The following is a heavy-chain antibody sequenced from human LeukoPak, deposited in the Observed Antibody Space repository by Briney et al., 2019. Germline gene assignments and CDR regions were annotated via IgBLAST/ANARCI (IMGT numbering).Heavy chain of an antibody. J-gene: IGHJ4*02. CDR1: GFTFSSYS. Sequence: GGSLRLSCAASGFTFSSYSMNWVRQAPGKGLEWVSSISTSSTYIYYADSVKGRFTISRDNAKNSLYLQMNSLRAEDTAVYYCARDPPFIIGATFFDYWGQGTLVTVSS. CDR3: ARDPPFIIGATFFDY. D-gene: IGHD1-20*01. CDR2: ISTSSTYI. V-gene: IGHV3-21*01.